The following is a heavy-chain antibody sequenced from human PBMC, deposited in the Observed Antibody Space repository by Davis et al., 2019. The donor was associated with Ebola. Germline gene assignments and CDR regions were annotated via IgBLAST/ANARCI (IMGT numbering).Heavy chain of an antibody. Sequence: ASVKVSCKASGYTFTSYDINWVRQAPGQGLEWMGWISAYNGNTNYAQKLQGRVTMTTDTSTSTAYMELRSLRSDDTAVYYCARVSGGTEYFQHWGQGTLVTVSS. CDR1: GYTFTSYD. CDR3: ARVSGGTEYFQH. V-gene: IGHV1-18*01. J-gene: IGHJ1*01. D-gene: IGHD1-1*01. CDR2: ISAYNGNT.